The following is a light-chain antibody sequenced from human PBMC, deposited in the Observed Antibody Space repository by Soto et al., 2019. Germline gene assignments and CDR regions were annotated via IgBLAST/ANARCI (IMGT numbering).Light chain of an antibody. CDR2: GAS. Sequence: EIVLTQSPGTLSLSPGERATLSCRASQSVSSSFLAWYQQKPGQAPRLLIYGASSRATGIPDRFSGSGSGPDFTLPISRLEPEDFAVYYCQQYGSSRTFGQGTKVEIK. V-gene: IGKV3-20*01. CDR3: QQYGSSRT. J-gene: IGKJ1*01. CDR1: QSVSSSF.